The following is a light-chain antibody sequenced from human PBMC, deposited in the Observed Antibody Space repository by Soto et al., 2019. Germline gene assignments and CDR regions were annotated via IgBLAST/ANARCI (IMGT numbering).Light chain of an antibody. V-gene: IGLV2-8*01. CDR2: EVS. CDR1: SSDVGGYNY. Sequence: QSALTQPPSASGSPGQPVTISCTGTSSDVGGYNYVSWYQQYPGEAPKLMIYEVSKRPSGVTDRFSGSKSGNTASLTVSGLQAEDEADYYCSSYAGSKTFVFGNGTKVTVL. CDR3: SSYAGSKTFV. J-gene: IGLJ1*01.